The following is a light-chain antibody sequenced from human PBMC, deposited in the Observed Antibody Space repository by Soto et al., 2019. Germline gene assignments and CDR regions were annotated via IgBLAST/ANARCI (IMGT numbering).Light chain of an antibody. CDR2: KAS. CDR1: QSIDSW. J-gene: IGKJ1*01. V-gene: IGKV1-5*03. Sequence: DIQMTQSPSTLPASIGDRVTITCRASQSIDSWLAWYQQKPGKGPKLLIYKASSLQTGVPSRFIGSASGTESTLTISSLQADDFATYYCQNYNSFSRTFGQGTKVEVK. CDR3: QNYNSFSRT.